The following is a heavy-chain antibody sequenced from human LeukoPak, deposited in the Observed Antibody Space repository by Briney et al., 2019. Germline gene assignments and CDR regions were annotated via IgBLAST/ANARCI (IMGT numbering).Heavy chain of an antibody. Sequence: GASVKVSCKASGYTFTSYDINWVRQATGQGLEWMGWMNPNSGNTGYAQKFQGRVTMTRNNSISTAYMELSSLRSEDTAVYYCARAITYYDILAGYPIGDYYMDVWGKGTTVTVSS. D-gene: IGHD3-9*01. CDR1: GYTFTSYD. J-gene: IGHJ6*03. V-gene: IGHV1-8*01. CDR2: MNPNSGNT. CDR3: ARAITYYDILAGYPIGDYYMDV.